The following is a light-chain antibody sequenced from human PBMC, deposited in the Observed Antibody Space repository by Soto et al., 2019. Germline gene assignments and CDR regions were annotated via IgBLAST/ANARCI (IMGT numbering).Light chain of an antibody. CDR2: EVT. Sequence: QSVLTQPASVSGSPGQSIAISCTGTRSDVGAYNYVSWYQQHPGKAPKLMISEVTNRPSGVSDRFSGSKSGNTASLTVSGLQAEDEADYYCSSYAGSNKWVFGTGTKLTVL. CDR3: SSYAGSNKWV. V-gene: IGLV2-8*01. J-gene: IGLJ1*01. CDR1: RSDVGAYNY.